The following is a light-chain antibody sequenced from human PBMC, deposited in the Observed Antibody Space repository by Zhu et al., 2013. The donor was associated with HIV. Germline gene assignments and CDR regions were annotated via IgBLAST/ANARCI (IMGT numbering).Light chain of an antibody. J-gene: IGKJ2*03. V-gene: IGKV1-5*03. CDR1: HNIGDS. CDR3: QHLNTFPVS. Sequence: DVHMTQSPSTLFASTGDRVTITCRASHNIGDSLAWYQQKPGKAPTLLIYKASILEAGAPSRFSASGYGTDFTFTISSLQPEDLATYYCQHLNTFPVSFGQGTKLEI. CDR2: KAS.